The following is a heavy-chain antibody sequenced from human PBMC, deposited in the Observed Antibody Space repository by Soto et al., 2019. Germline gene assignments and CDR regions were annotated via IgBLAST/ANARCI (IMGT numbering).Heavy chain of an antibody. D-gene: IGHD3-16*01. CDR1: GGSISSSSYY. Sequence: PSETLSLTCTVSGGSISSSSYYWGWIRQPPGKGLEWIGSIYYSGSTYYNPSLKSRVTISVDTSKNQFSLKLSSVTAADTAVYCCARLRATSNWFDPWGQGTLVTVSS. CDR2: IYYSGST. J-gene: IGHJ5*02. CDR3: ARLRATSNWFDP. V-gene: IGHV4-39*01.